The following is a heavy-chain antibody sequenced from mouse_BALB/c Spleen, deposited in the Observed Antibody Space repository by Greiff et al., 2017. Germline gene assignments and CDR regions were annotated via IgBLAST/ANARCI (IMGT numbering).Heavy chain of an antibody. V-gene: IGHV1-7*01. CDR1: GYTFTSYW. Sequence: QVQLQQSGAELAKPGASVKMSCKASGYTFTSYWMHWVKQRPGQGLEWIGYINPSTGYTEYNQKFKDKATLTADKSSSTAYMQLSSLTSEDSAVYYCARMGGSSLFDYWGQGTTLTVSS. J-gene: IGHJ2*01. D-gene: IGHD1-1*01. CDR3: ARMGGSSLFDY. CDR2: INPSTGYT.